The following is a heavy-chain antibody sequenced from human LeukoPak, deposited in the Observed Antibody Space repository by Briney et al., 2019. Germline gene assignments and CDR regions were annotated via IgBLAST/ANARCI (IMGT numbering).Heavy chain of an antibody. Sequence: GGSLRLSCAASGFTFSSYAMSWVRQAPGKGLEWVSAISGSGGSTYYADSVKGRFTISRDNSKNTLYLQMNSLRAEDTAVYYCARDGYSSSWSSYYYYMDVWGKGTTVTVSS. CDR2: ISGSGGST. V-gene: IGHV3-23*01. CDR3: ARDGYSSSWSSYYYYMDV. J-gene: IGHJ6*03. D-gene: IGHD6-13*01. CDR1: GFTFSSYA.